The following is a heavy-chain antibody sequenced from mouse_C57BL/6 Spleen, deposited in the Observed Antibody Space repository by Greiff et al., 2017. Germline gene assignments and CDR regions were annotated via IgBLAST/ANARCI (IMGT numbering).Heavy chain of an antibody. CDR1: GFSFNTYA. J-gene: IGHJ4*01. CDR3: VSHYLLLRGGYAMDY. CDR2: IRSKSNNYAT. Sequence: VQLKESGGGLVQPKGSLKLSCAASGFSFNTYAMNWVRQAPGKGLEWVARIRSKSNNYATYYADSVKDRFTISRDDSESMLYLQMNNLKTEDTAVYYCVSHYLLLRGGYAMDYWGQGTSVTVSS. V-gene: IGHV10-1*01. D-gene: IGHD1-1*01.